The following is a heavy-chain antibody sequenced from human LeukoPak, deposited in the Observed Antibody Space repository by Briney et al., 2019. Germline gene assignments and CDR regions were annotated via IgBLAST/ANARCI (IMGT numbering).Heavy chain of an antibody. CDR3: AKTGNRDSSNWSNWFDP. CDR2: ISGSGGNT. V-gene: IGHV3-23*01. CDR1: GFTFSSYA. D-gene: IGHD6-13*01. J-gene: IGHJ5*02. Sequence: PGGSLRFSCAASGFTFSSYAMNWVRQAPGKGLEWVSAISGSGGNTYYADSVKGRFTISRDNSKNTLYLQMNSLRAEDTAVYYCAKTGNRDSSNWSNWFDPWGQGTLVTVSS.